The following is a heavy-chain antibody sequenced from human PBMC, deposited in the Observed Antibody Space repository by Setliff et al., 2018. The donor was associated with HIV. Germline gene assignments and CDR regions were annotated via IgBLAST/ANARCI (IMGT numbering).Heavy chain of an antibody. J-gene: IGHJ4*02. Sequence: ASVKVSCKTSGYAFTSYHIHWVRQAPGQGLEWMGKIVVGESTTHYAQKFQGRVTLTSDTSTNTVYMELSSQRSEDTAVYYCAREGPKTYYFDYWGQGTQVTVSS. CDR3: AREGPKTYYFDY. V-gene: IGHV1-46*01. CDR1: GYAFTSYH. CDR2: IVVGESTT.